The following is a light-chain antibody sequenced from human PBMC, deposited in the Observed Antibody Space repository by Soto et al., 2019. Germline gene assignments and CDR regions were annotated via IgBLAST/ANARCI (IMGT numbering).Light chain of an antibody. J-gene: IGLJ1*01. CDR1: ISDVGAYNH. CDR2: EVI. V-gene: IGLV2-14*01. Sequence: QSLLTQPASVSGSPGQSITISCTGTISDVGAYNHVSWYQQHPGKAPQLIIYEVINRPSGLSNRFSASKSGNTASLTISGLQAEDEADYYCCSYTTSSTLVFGTGTKVTVL. CDR3: CSYTTSSTLV.